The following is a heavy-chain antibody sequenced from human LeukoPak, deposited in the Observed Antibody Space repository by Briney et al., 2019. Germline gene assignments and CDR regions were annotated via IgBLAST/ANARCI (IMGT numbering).Heavy chain of an antibody. CDR1: GFTFSSYG. D-gene: IGHD6-19*01. J-gene: IGHJ6*02. V-gene: IGHV3-30*18. CDR2: ISYDGSNK. Sequence: PGRSLRLSCAASGFTFSSYGMHWVRQAPGKGLEWVAVISYDGSNKYYADSVKGRFTISRDNSKNTLYLQMNSLRAEDTAVYYCAKDLVQQWLVSVGYYYYGMDVWGQGTTVTVSS. CDR3: AKDLVQQWLVSVGYYYYGMDV.